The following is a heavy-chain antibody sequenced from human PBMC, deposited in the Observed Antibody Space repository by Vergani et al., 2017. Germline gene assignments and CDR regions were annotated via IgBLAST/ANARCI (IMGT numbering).Heavy chain of an antibody. CDR3: ARHGMGDIVVVVAASDYYYGMDV. CDR1: GYSFTSYW. CDR2: IYPGDSDT. D-gene: IGHD2-15*01. V-gene: IGHV5-51*01. J-gene: IGHJ6*02. Sequence: EVQLVQSGAEVKKPGESLKISCKGSGYSFTSYWIGWVRQMPGKGLEWMGIIYPGDSDTRYSPSFQGQVTISADKSISTAYLQWSSLKASDTAMYYWARHGMGDIVVVVAASDYYYGMDVWGQGTTVTVSS.